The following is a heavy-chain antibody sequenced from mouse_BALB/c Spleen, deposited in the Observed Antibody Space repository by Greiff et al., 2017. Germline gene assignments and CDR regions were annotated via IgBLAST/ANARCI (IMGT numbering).Heavy chain of an antibody. J-gene: IGHJ4*01. CDR1: GFTFSSYT. CDR3: ARGGLGYYAMDY. V-gene: IGHV5-6-4*01. D-gene: IGHD3-1*01. CDR2: ISSGGSYT. Sequence: EVHLVESGGGLVKPGGSLKLSCAASGFTFSSYTMSWVRQTPEKRLEWVATISSGGSYTYYPDSVKGRFTISRDNAKNTLYLQMSSLKSEDTAMYYCARGGLGYYAMDYWGQGTSVTVSS.